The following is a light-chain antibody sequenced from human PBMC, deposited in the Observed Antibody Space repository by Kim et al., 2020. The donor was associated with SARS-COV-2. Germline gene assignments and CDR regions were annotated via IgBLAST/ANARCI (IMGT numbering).Light chain of an antibody. CDR3: QQYGSSHYT. CDR1: QSVSSSY. CDR2: GAS. V-gene: IGKV3-20*01. J-gene: IGKJ2*01. Sequence: EIVLTQSPGPLSLSPGERATLSCRASQSVSSSYLAWYQQKPGQAPRLLIDGASSRATGIPDRFSGSWSGADFTLTISRLEPEDFAVYYCQQYGSSHYTFGQGTKLEI.